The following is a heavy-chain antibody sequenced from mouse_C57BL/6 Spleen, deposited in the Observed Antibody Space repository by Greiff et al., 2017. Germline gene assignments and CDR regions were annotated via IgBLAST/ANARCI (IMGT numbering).Heavy chain of an antibody. CDR3: ARRAVVEDYAMDY. Sequence: QVQLKASGAELVRPGTSVKVSCKASGYAFTNYLIEWVKQRPGQGLEWIGVINPGSGGTNYNEKFKGKATLTADKSSSTAYMQLSSLTSEDSAVYFCARRAVVEDYAMDYWGQGTSVTVSS. V-gene: IGHV1-54*01. CDR2: INPGSGGT. D-gene: IGHD1-1*01. CDR1: GYAFTNYL. J-gene: IGHJ4*01.